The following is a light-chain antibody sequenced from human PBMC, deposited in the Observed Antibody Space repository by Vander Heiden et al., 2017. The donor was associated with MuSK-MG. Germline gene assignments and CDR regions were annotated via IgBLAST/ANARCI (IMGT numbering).Light chain of an antibody. CDR1: ESVSSN. CDR3: QQYNNWPPRAT. J-gene: IGKJ2*01. Sequence: DIVMTQSPVTLYVSPGERATLSCRASESVSSNLAWYQQKPGQAPRLLIYGASTRASGIPARFSGSGSGTEFTLTISRLQSEDFAVYYCQQYNNWPPRATFGQGTKLEIK. CDR2: GAS. V-gene: IGKV3-15*01.